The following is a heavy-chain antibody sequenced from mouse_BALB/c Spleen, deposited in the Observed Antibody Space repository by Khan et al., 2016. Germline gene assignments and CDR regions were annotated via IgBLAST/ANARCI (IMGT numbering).Heavy chain of an antibody. CDR2: IRSKSNNYAT. Sequence: EVQLVESGGGLVQPKGSLKLSCAASGFTFNTYAMHWVCQAPGKGLECVARIRSKSNNYATYYADSVKDRFTISRDDSQSMLYLQMNNLKTEDTAMYYCVREGNYGNYYAMDYWGQGTSVTVSS. V-gene: IGHV10-3*03. CDR1: GFTFNTYA. J-gene: IGHJ4*01. D-gene: IGHD2-1*01. CDR3: VREGNYGNYYAMDY.